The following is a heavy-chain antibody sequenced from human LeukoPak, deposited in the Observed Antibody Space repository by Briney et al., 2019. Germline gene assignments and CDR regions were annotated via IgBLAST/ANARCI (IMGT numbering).Heavy chain of an antibody. Sequence: GGSLRLSCAASGFTFNSYGMHWVRQAPGKGLEWVAVIWYDGSNKYYADSVKGRFTISRDNSKNTLYLQMNSLRAEDTAVYYCARGTRGPGAFDIWGQGTMATVSS. J-gene: IGHJ3*02. V-gene: IGHV3-33*01. CDR1: GFTFNSYG. CDR3: ARGTRGPGAFDI. CDR2: IWYDGSNK. D-gene: IGHD3-16*01.